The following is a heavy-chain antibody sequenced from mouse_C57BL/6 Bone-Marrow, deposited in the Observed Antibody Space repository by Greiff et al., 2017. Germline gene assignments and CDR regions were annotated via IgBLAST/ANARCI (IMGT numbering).Heavy chain of an antibody. J-gene: IGHJ2*01. V-gene: IGHV14-2*01. Sequence: EVQLQQSGAELVKPGASVKLSCTASGFNIKDYYMHWVKQRTEQGLEWIGRIDPEDGETKYAPKFQGKATITADTSSNNAYLQLSSLTSEDTAVYYCASKLPPFSYGGQGTTLTVSS. CDR2: IDPEDGET. CDR3: ASKLPPFSY. D-gene: IGHD2-1*01. CDR1: GFNIKDYY.